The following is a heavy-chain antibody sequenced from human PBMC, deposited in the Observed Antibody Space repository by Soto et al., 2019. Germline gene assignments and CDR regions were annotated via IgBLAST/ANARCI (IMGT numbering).Heavy chain of an antibody. J-gene: IGHJ4*02. D-gene: IGHD5-18*01. CDR2: ITSTSNIT. V-gene: IGHV3-48*01. Sequence: EVQLVESGGGLVQPGSSLRLSCAASGFTFSTYTMNWVRQAPGKGLEWISYITSTSNITYYADSVKGRFTISRDNAKNSLYLQMNSLRVEDTAVYYCARDKAMDDYWGQGTLVTVSS. CDR1: GFTFSTYT. CDR3: ARDKAMDDY.